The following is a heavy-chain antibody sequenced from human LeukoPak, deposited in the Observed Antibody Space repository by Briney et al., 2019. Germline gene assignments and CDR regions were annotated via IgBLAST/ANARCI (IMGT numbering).Heavy chain of an antibody. D-gene: IGHD5-18*01. CDR1: GFTFSDYY. Sequence: GGSLRLSCAASGFTFSDYYMSWIRQAPGKGLEWDSYISSSGSNIYYADSVKGRFTISRDNAKNSLYLQMNSLRAEDTAVYYCARGYSYGGYYFDYWGQGTLVTVSS. V-gene: IGHV3-11*01. J-gene: IGHJ4*02. CDR3: ARGYSYGGYYFDY. CDR2: ISSSGSNI.